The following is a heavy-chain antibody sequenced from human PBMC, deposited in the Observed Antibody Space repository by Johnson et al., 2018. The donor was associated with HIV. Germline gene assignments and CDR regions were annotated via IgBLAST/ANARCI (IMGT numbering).Heavy chain of an antibody. CDR3: ASGVTARAPLLI. Sequence: QVQLVESGGGVVRPGGSLRLSCAASGFTFDDYGMTWVRQAPGKGLEWVAVISYDGSNKYYADSVKGRFTISRDNSKNTLYLQMNSLRAEDTAVYYCASGVTARAPLLIWGQGTMVTVSS. D-gene: IGHD6-6*01. CDR1: GFTFDDYG. J-gene: IGHJ3*02. V-gene: IGHV3-30*03. CDR2: ISYDGSNK.